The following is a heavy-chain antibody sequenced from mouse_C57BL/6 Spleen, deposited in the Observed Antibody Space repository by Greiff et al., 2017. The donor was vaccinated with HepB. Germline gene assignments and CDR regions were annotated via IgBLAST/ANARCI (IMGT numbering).Heavy chain of an antibody. J-gene: IGHJ2*01. Sequence: VQLQQSGAELVMPGASVKLSCKASGYTFTSYWMHWVKQRPGQGLEWIGEIDPSDSDTNYNQKFKGKSTLTVDKSSSTAYMQLSSLTSEDSAVYYCARKGDYGRGNYFDYWGQGTTLTVSS. CDR3: ARKGDYGRGNYFDY. V-gene: IGHV1-69*01. CDR1: GYTFTSYW. CDR2: IDPSDSDT. D-gene: IGHD1-1*01.